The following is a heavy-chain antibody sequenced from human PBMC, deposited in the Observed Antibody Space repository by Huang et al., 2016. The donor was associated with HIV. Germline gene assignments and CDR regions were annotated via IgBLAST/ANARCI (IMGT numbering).Heavy chain of an antibody. J-gene: IGHJ4*02. D-gene: IGHD3-22*01. V-gene: IGHV3-30*02. Sequence: VQLMESGGGVVQPGGSLRLSCAASGFILSNYGMHWGRQAPGKGLVWGASIRNDGSKKYYGDSVKVRFTIARDNSKNTLCLQMSSLRTEDTAVYYCARGDYYDSRGYHPGYFDYWGQGTLVTVSS. CDR1: GFILSNYG. CDR2: IRNDGSKK. CDR3: ARGDYYDSRGYHPGYFDY.